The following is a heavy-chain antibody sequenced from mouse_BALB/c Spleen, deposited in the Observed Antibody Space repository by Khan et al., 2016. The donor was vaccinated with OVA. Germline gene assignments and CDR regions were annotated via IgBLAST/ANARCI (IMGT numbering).Heavy chain of an antibody. CDR2: INYSGYT. CDR1: GYSFTSEYA. Sequence: EVELVESGPGLVKPSQSLSLTCTVTGYSFTSEYASYCLRPSQEDQLEGMCYINYSGYTNFNPSLKSRISITRDNSKNKFFLQLTSVTTEDPAHFACARKDYYDSDPFPYWGQGTLVTVSA. V-gene: IGHV3-2*02. D-gene: IGHD2-4*01. J-gene: IGHJ3*01. CDR3: ARKDYYDSDPFPY.